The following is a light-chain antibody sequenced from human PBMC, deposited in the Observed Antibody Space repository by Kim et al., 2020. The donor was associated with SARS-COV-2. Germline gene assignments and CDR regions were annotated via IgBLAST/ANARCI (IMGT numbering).Light chain of an antibody. J-gene: IGKJ2*01. CDR2: QVS. Sequence: HPASISCTSSQSLVHHNGNTYFNWLHQRPGQPPTLLIYQVSNRFSGVPDIFSGSGAGTDFTLTISRVEPEDFGVYFCIQATVFPRTFGQGTKLEI. CDR3: IQATVFPRT. V-gene: IGKV2-24*01. CDR1: QSLVHHNGNTY.